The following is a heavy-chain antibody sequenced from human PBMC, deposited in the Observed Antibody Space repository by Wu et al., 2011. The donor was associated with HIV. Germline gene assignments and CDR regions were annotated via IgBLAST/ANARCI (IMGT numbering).Heavy chain of an antibody. D-gene: IGHD3-3*01. V-gene: IGHV1-69*14. J-gene: IGHJ6*03. Sequence: QVQLVQSGAEVKKPGSSVKVSCKASGGTFDYYAINWVRQAPGQGLEWMGGFIPMFGTADYAQKFQGRLSMTADKSTSTAYMELSSLRFEDTAVYYCARAVFWMLSHKSSHYFYMDVWGKGTTVTVSS. CDR2: FIPMFGTA. CDR3: ARAVFWMLSHKSSHYFYMDV. CDR1: GGTFDYYA.